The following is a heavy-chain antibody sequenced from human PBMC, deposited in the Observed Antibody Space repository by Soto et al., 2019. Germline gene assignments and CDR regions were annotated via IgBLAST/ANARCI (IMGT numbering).Heavy chain of an antibody. CDR1: GFTFSSYW. J-gene: IGHJ4*02. Sequence: GGSLRLSCAASGFTFSSYWMSWVRQAPGKGLEWVANIKQDGSEKYYVDSVKGRFTISRDNAKNSLYLQMNSLRAEDTAVYYCARDHCSVIYCTNGAPGDSDFCGQGILVTGSS. CDR2: IKQDGSEK. D-gene: IGHD2-8*01. V-gene: IGHV3-7*01. CDR3: ARDHCSVIYCTNGAPGDSDF.